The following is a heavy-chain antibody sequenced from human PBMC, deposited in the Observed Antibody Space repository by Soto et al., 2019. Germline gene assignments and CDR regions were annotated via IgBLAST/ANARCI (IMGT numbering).Heavy chain of an antibody. Sequence: QVQLQESGPGLVKPSQTLSLTCTVSGGSISSGGYYWSWIRQHQGKGLECIGYIYYSGSTYYNPSLKRRVTISVDTSENQFSLKLSSVTAADTAVYYCARYGSGSYYPTTFDYWGQGTLVTVSS. J-gene: IGHJ4*02. CDR1: GGSISSGGYY. D-gene: IGHD3-10*01. V-gene: IGHV4-31*03. CDR2: IYYSGST. CDR3: ARYGSGSYYPTTFDY.